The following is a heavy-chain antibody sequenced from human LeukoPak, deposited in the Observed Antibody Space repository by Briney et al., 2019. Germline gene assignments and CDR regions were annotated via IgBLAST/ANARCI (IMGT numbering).Heavy chain of an antibody. D-gene: IGHD6-13*01. CDR3: ARDLGPEWQQLVESHYYYYYMDV. Sequence: PGGSLRLSCAASGFTFSSYSMNWVRQAPGKGLEWVSSISSSSSYIYYADSVKGRFTISRDNAKNSLYLQMNSLRAEDTAVYYCARDLGPEWQQLVESHYYYYYMDVWGKGTTVTVSS. V-gene: IGHV3-21*01. CDR2: ISSSSSYI. J-gene: IGHJ6*03. CDR1: GFTFSSYS.